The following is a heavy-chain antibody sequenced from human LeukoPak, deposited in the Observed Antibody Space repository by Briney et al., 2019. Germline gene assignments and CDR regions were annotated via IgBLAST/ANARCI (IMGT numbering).Heavy chain of an antibody. V-gene: IGHV3-69-1*01. D-gene: IGHD2/OR15-2a*01. CDR1: GLTFFNFP. J-gene: IGHJ3*02. Sequence: GGSLRLSCAGSGLTFFNFPMNWVRKAPGKGLEWVSHIRTDGTITYADSVKGRFTISRDDAKTSVYLQINSLRDEDTAIYYCARDNIWAFDMWGQGTMVTVSS. CDR2: IRTDGTI. CDR3: ARDNIWAFDM.